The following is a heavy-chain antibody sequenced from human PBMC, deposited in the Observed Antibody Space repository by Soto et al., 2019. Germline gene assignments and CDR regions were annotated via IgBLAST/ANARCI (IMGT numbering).Heavy chain of an antibody. J-gene: IGHJ5*02. D-gene: IGHD3-22*01. V-gene: IGHV1-3*01. Sequence: RASVEVSCKXSGYTFTSYAMHWVRQAPGQRLEWMGWINAGNGNTKYSQKFQGRVTITRDTSASTAYMELSSLRSEDTAVYYCARDTIYDSSGYYYVGYNWFDPWGQGTLVTVSS. CDR1: GYTFTSYA. CDR3: ARDTIYDSSGYYYVGYNWFDP. CDR2: INAGNGNT.